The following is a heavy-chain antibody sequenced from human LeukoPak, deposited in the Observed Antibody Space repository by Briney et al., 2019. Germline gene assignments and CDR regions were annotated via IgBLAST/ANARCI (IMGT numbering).Heavy chain of an antibody. Sequence: ASVEVSCTASGYTFTSYYMHWVRQAPGQGLEWMGWINPNSGDRNYARKFQGRVTMTRDTSISTAYMELSRLRSDDTAVYYCARVYDIFGSGSHSDFWGQGTLVTVSS. J-gene: IGHJ4*02. CDR2: INPNSGDR. V-gene: IGHV1-2*02. D-gene: IGHD3-10*01. CDR1: GYTFTSYY. CDR3: ARVYDIFGSGSHSDF.